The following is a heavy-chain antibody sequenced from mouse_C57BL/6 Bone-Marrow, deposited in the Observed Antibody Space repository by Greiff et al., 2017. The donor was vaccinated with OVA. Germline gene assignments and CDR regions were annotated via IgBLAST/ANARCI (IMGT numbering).Heavy chain of an antibody. J-gene: IGHJ3*01. CDR1: GYAFSSYW. V-gene: IGHV1-80*01. CDR2: IYPGDGDT. D-gene: IGHD2-4*01. Sequence: VQLQQSGAELVKPGASVKISCKASGYAFSSYWMNWVKQRPGKGLEWIGQIYPGDGDTNYNGKFKGKATLTADKSSSTAYMQLSSLTSEDSAVYFCAREIYDYAWFAYWGQGTLVTVSA. CDR3: AREIYDYAWFAY.